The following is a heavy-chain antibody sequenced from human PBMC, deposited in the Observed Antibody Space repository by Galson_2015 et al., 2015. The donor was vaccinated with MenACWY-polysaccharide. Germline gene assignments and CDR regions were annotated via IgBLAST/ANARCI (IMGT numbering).Heavy chain of an antibody. Sequence: SETLSLTCTVSGGSISSYYWSWIRQPPGKGLEWIGYIYYSGSTNYNPSLKSRVTISVDTSKNQFSLKLSSVTATDTAVYYCARNLGYCSSTSCYAWFDPWGQGTLVTVSS. CDR3: ARNLGYCSSTSCYAWFDP. J-gene: IGHJ5*02. D-gene: IGHD2-2*01. CDR2: IYYSGST. V-gene: IGHV4-59*01. CDR1: GGSISSYY.